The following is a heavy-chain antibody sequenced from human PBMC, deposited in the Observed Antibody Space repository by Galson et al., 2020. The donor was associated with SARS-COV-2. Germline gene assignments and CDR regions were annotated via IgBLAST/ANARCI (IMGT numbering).Heavy chain of an antibody. V-gene: IGHV4-30-4*01. J-gene: IGHJ4*02. D-gene: IGHD3-10*01. Sequence: SQTLPLTCTVSGGSISSGDYYWSWIRQPPGKGLEWIGYIYYSGSTYYNPSLKSRVTISVDTSKNQFSLKLSSVTAADTAVYYCARAYKLLWFGELVPYFDYWGQGTLVTVSS. CDR3: ARAYKLLWFGELVPYFDY. CDR1: GGSISSGDYY. CDR2: IYYSGST.